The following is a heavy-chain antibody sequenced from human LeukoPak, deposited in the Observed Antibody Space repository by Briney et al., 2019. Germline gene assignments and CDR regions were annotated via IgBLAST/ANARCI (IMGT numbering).Heavy chain of an antibody. J-gene: IGHJ4*02. CDR3: ATYYYDSSGYYPVGYYFDY. V-gene: IGHV3-20*04. CDR1: GFTFDDYG. Sequence: PGGSLRLSCAASGFTFDDYGMSWVRQAPGKGLEWVSGINWNGGSTGYADSVKGRFTISRDNAKNSLYLQMNSLRAEDTALYYCATYYYDSSGYYPVGYYFDYWGQGTLVTVSP. D-gene: IGHD3-22*01. CDR2: INWNGGST.